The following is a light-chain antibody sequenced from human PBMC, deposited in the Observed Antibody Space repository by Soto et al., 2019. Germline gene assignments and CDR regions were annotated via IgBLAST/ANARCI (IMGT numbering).Light chain of an antibody. J-gene: IGKJ1*01. Sequence: EIVMTQSPATLSLSPGERATLSCRASQSVSSNLAWYQQKPGQAPRRLIYGASTRATGIPARFSGSGSGTEFTLTISSLQSEDFAVYYCQKYNNWPPWTVGQGTKVEIK. CDR3: QKYNNWPPWT. CDR2: GAS. V-gene: IGKV3-15*01. CDR1: QSVSSN.